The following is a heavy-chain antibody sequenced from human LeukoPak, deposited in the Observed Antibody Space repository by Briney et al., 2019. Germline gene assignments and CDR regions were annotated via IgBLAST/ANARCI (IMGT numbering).Heavy chain of an antibody. J-gene: IGHJ4*02. CDR3: ARGPMVRTNLFDY. CDR2: IKQDGSEK. D-gene: IGHD3-10*01. CDR1: GFTFSSYW. V-gene: IGHV3-7*01. Sequence: GGSLRLSCAASGFTFSSYWMSWVRQAPGKGLEWVANIKQDGSEKYYVDSVKGRFTISRDNAKNSLYLQMNSLRAEDTAVYYCARGPMVRTNLFDYWGQGTLVTVSS.